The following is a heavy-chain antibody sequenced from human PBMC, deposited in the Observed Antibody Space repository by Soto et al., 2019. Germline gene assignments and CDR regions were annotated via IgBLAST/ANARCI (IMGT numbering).Heavy chain of an antibody. V-gene: IGHV4-59*01. CDR2: INERRET. CDR3: ARDACRGGNCDPPGYFDF. J-gene: IGHJ2*01. CDR1: GGSISTYF. D-gene: IGHD2-15*01. Sequence: QVHLQELGPGLVKPSETLSLTCSVSGGSISTYFWSWFRQSPGRGLDWIGYINERRETKYRSSLQSRATISVDVSSNHFSLQLRSVTAADTAIYYCARDACRGGNCDPPGYFDFWGRGARVTVSS.